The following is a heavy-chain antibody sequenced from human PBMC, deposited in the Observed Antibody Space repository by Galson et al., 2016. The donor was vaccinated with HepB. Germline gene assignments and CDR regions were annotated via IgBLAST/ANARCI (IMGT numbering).Heavy chain of an antibody. Sequence: SLRLSSAAPGFSFSLYTMNWIRQSPGKGLEWVSSIPGSGDVTHYADSVKGRFTVSRDNSRNTLYLQMNSLRAEDTAIYYCAKDFGRIVFGSSGPWGPGTLVIVSS. V-gene: IGHV3-23*01. J-gene: IGHJ5*02. CDR3: AKDFGRIVFGSSGP. CDR1: GFSFSLYT. CDR2: IPGSGDVT. D-gene: IGHD3-22*01.